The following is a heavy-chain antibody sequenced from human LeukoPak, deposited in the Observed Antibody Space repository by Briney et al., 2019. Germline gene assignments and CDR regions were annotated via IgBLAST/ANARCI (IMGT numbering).Heavy chain of an antibody. V-gene: IGHV1-2*02. CDR1: GGTFSSYA. D-gene: IGHD2-21*02. CDR2: INPNSGGT. J-gene: IGHJ4*02. Sequence: ASVKVSCKASGGTFSSYAISWVRQAPGQGLEWMGWINPNSGGTNYAQKFQGRVTMTRDTSISTAYMELSRLRSDDTAVYYCARDRSRLDIVVVTAILIDYWGQGTLVTVSS. CDR3: ARDRSRLDIVVVTAILIDY.